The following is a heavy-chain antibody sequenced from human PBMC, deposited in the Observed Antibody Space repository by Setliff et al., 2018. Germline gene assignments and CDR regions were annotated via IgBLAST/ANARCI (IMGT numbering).Heavy chain of an antibody. CDR3: ARLGTTIPTSGTWTYYYYYYMDV. Sequence: PSETLSLTCTVSGGSISSYYWSWIRQPPGKGLEWIGYIYYSGSTNYNPSLKSRVTISLDTSKNQFSLKVSSVTAADTAVYYCARLGTTIPTSGTWTYYYYYYMDVWGKGTTVTVS. CDR1: GGSISSYY. CDR2: IYYSGST. V-gene: IGHV4-59*08. D-gene: IGHD2-21*01. J-gene: IGHJ6*03.